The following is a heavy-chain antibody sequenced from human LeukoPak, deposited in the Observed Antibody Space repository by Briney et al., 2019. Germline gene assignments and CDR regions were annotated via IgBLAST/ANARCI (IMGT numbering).Heavy chain of an antibody. D-gene: IGHD6-19*01. CDR1: GYTFTSYA. Sequence: ASVKVSCKASGYTFTSYAMHWVRQAPGQGPEWMGYINTKTGNPTYAQGFTGRFVFSLDTSVGTAYLQISSLKPEDTGVYYCAKGGWVAVTGMDSWGQGTLVTVSS. CDR3: AKGGWVAVTGMDS. J-gene: IGHJ4*02. V-gene: IGHV7-4-1*02. CDR2: INTKTGNP.